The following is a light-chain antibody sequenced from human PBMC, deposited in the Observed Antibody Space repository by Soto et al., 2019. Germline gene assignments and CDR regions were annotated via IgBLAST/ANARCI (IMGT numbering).Light chain of an antibody. CDR2: KAS. Sequence: DIQMTQSPSTLSASVGDRVTITCRASQSIGGWLAWYQQKPGKAPKLLIYKASSLESGVPSSFGGSGSATEFTLTISCLQPDDFATYYCQQYNSYPYTFGQGTKLEIK. CDR1: QSIGGW. J-gene: IGKJ2*01. V-gene: IGKV1-5*03. CDR3: QQYNSYPYT.